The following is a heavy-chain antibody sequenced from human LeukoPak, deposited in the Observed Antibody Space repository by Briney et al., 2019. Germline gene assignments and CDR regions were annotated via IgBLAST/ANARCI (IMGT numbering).Heavy chain of an antibody. D-gene: IGHD6-19*01. V-gene: IGHV3-9*01. CDR1: GFTFDDYA. Sequence: PGGSLRLSCAASGFTFDDYAMHWVRQAPGKGLEWVSGISWNSGSIDYADSVKGRFTISRDNAKNSLYLQMNSLRAEDTALYYCAKDMAGSFEHFDYWGQGTLVTVSS. CDR2: ISWNSGSI. J-gene: IGHJ4*02. CDR3: AKDMAGSFEHFDY.